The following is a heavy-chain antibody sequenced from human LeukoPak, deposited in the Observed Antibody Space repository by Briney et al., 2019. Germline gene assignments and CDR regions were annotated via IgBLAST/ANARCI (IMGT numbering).Heavy chain of an antibody. D-gene: IGHD3-10*01. V-gene: IGHV3-53*01. CDR1: GFTVSSNY. CDR3: AREDYYGSGSPDY. CDR2: IYSGGST. J-gene: IGHJ4*02. Sequence: GGSLRLSCAASGFTVSSNYMSWVRQAPGKGLEWASVIYSGGSTYYADSVKGRFTISRDNSKNTLYLQMNSLRAEDTAVYYCAREDYYGSGSPDYWGQGTLVTVSS.